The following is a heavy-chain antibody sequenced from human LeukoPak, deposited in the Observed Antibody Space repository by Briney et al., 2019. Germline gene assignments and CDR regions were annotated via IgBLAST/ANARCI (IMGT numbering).Heavy chain of an antibody. CDR2: ISAYKGDT. J-gene: IGHJ5*02. Sequence: ASVKLSCTASGYTFSSYGFNWVRHAPGQGLEWMGWISAYKGDTNYAQKLQGRVTMTTDTSTSTVYMEVRSLRSDDTAVYYCARVSNTYGYYHWGQGNLVTVSS. D-gene: IGHD5-18*01. CDR1: GYTFSSYG. V-gene: IGHV1-18*01. CDR3: ARVSNTYGYYH.